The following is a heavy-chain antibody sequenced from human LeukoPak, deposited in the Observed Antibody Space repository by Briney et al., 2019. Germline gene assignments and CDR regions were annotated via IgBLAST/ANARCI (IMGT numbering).Heavy chain of an antibody. J-gene: IGHJ6*03. V-gene: IGHV4-61*02. CDR3: VRSSKDNYYYYYYMDV. Sequence: SQTLSLTCTVSGGSISSGSYYWSWIRQPAGKGLEWIGRIYTSGSTNYNPSLKSRVTISVDTSKNQFSLKLSSVTAADTAVYYCVRSSKDNYYYYYYMDVWGKGTTVTISS. CDR1: GGSISSGSYY. CDR2: IYTSGST.